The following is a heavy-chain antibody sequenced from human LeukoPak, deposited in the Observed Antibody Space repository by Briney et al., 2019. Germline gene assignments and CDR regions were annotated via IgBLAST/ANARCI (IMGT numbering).Heavy chain of an antibody. J-gene: IGHJ4*02. D-gene: IGHD3-22*01. CDR3: ARINPAVSYMISSH. CDR1: GYTFTSYG. V-gene: IGHV1-18*01. CDR2: ISAYDGNT. Sequence: ASVKVSCKASGYTFTSYGISWVRQAPGQGLEWMGWISAYDGNTNYAQRFQGRVTMTTDTSTSTAYMVLRGLRSDDTAVYYCARINPAVSYMISSHWGQGTLVTVSS.